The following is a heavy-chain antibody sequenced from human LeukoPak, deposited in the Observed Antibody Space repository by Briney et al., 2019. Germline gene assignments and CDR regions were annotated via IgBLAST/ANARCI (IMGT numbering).Heavy chain of an antibody. J-gene: IGHJ3*02. D-gene: IGHD3-10*01. V-gene: IGHV4-39*07. CDR1: GGSISSSSYY. Sequence: SGTLSLTCTVSGGSISSSSYYWGWVRQPPGRGLEWIGSIYYSGSTYYNPSLKSRVTISVDTSKNQFSLKLSSVTAADTAVYYCARGELLWFGANAFDIWGQGTMVTVSS. CDR3: ARGELLWFGANAFDI. CDR2: IYYSGST.